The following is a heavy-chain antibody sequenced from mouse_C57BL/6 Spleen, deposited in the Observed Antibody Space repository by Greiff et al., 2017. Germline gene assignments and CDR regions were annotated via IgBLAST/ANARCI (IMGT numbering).Heavy chain of an antibody. CDR3: ASNGYYFDY. Sequence: VQLKQSGPELVKPGASVKISCKASGYSFTGYYMNWVKQSPEKSLEWIGEINPSTGGTTYNQKFKAKATLTVDKSSSTAYMQLKSLTSEDSAVYYCASNGYYFDYWGQGTTLTVSS. J-gene: IGHJ2*01. D-gene: IGHD1-2*01. CDR1: GYSFTGYY. V-gene: IGHV1-42*01. CDR2: INPSTGGT.